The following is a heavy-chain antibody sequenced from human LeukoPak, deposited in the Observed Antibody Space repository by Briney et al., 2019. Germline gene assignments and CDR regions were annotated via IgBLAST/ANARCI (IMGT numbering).Heavy chain of an antibody. CDR1: GGSISSGGNF. J-gene: IGHJ4*02. CDR3: AREAGHVERALDS. Sequence: PSETLSLTCTVTGGSISSGGNFWTWIRQHPGKGLERIGYIYNRGRAYYNPSLKSRVTISLDTSKNQFSLKFSSVTAADTAGYYCAREAGHVERALDSWGQ. V-gene: IGHV4-31*03. CDR2: IYNRGRA. D-gene: IGHD1-1*01.